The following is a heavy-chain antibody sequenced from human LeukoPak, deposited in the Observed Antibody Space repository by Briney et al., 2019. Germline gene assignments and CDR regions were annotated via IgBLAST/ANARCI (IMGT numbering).Heavy chain of an antibody. CDR1: GFSFSSYA. J-gene: IGHJ5*02. Sequence: GGSLRLSCEASGFSFSSYAMHWVRQAPGKGLEWMAIIAHDGSSVVYADSVKGRLTLSRDNSKNTVQLQMNSLSAEDTAVYYCARLQLPAATINWFDPWGQGTLVTVSS. CDR3: ARLQLPAATINWFDP. CDR2: IAHDGSSV. D-gene: IGHD2-2*01. V-gene: IGHV3-30*04.